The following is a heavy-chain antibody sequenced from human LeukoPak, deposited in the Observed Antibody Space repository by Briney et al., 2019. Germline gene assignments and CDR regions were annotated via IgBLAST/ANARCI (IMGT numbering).Heavy chain of an antibody. V-gene: IGHV4-30-2*01. CDR1: GGSISSGGYS. D-gene: IGHD3-3*01. CDR3: TRGAPLGASYFDY. CDR2: IYHSGST. Sequence: TLSLTCAVSGGSISSGGYSWSWIRQPPGKGLEWIGYIYHSGSTYYNPSLKSRVTISVDRSKNQFSLKLSSVTAADSAVYYCTRGAPLGASYFDYWGQGTLVTVSS. J-gene: IGHJ4*02.